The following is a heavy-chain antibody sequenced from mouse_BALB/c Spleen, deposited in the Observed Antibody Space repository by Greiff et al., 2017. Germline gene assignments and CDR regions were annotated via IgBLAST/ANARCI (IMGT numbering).Heavy chain of an antibody. CDR3: ASHYGNSYAMDY. J-gene: IGHJ4*01. CDR2: IWSGGST. CDR1: GFSLTSYG. D-gene: IGHD2-1*01. Sequence: VQLVESGPGLVQPSQSLSITCTVSGFSLTSYGVHWVRQSPGKGLEWLGVIWSGGSTDYNAAFISRLSISKDNSKSQVFFKMNSLQANDTAIYDCASHYGNSYAMDYWGQGTSVTVSS. V-gene: IGHV2-2*02.